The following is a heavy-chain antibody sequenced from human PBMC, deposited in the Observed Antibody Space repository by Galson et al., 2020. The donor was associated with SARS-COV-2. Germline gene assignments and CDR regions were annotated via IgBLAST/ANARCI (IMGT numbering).Heavy chain of an antibody. CDR3: ARRGGTGTTKHFGV. CDR1: GGSISTTSYF. D-gene: IGHD1-7*01. V-gene: IGHV4-39*01. CDR2: IYYSGTT. J-gene: IGHJ2*01. Sequence: TETLSLTCTVSGGSISTTSYFWGWLRQPPGKGLEWIGTIYYSGTTYYNPSIRSRVTISVDTSTNQFSLKLNSVTAADTAVDYCARRGGTGTTKHFGVWGRGTLVAVSS.